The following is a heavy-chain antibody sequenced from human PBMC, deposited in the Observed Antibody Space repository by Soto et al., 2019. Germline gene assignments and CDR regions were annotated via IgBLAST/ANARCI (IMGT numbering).Heavy chain of an antibody. D-gene: IGHD3-16*01. V-gene: IGHV1-8*01. J-gene: IGHJ5*02. CDR2: MNPGSGDT. Sequence: ASVKVSCKASGYSFTNNDVTWVRQATGQGLEWMGWMNPGSGDTGYAQKFQGRVTMTRDISIATAYMELSSLRSDDTAIYYCARMATFGSLNWFDAWGQGTLVTVSS. CDR3: ARMATFGSLNWFDA. CDR1: GYSFTNND.